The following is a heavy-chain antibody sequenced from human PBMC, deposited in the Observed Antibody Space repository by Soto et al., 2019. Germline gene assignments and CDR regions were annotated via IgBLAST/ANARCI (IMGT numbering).Heavy chain of an antibody. CDR3: AKDTLYPVVSYFYYGLDV. V-gene: IGHV3-30*18. CDR2: ISFDGTNK. D-gene: IGHD2-8*01. J-gene: IGHJ6*02. Sequence: GGSLRLSCAASGFVFADYGVHWFRQAPGKGLEWVAVISFDGTNKFYADSVKGRFTISRDNSNNTLYLQMSSLRTEDTAVYYCAKDTLYPVVSYFYYGLDVWGQGTTVTVSS. CDR1: GFVFADYG.